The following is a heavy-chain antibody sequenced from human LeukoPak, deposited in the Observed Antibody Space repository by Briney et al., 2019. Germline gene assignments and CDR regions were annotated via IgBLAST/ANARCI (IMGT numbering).Heavy chain of an antibody. CDR3: ARDPSLNYDFWSGYYDGKGWFDP. V-gene: IGHV4-4*07. CDR1: GGSISSCY. J-gene: IGHJ5*02. D-gene: IGHD3-3*01. CDR2: IYTSGSS. Sequence: SETLSLTCTVSGGSISSCYWSSIRQPAANALAWIGRIYTSGSSNYNPSLKSRVTMSVDTSKNQFSLKLSSVTAADTAVYYCARDPSLNYDFWSGYYDGKGWFDPWGQGTLVTVSS.